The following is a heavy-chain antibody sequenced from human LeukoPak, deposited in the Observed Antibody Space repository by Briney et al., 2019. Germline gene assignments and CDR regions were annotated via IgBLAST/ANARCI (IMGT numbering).Heavy chain of an antibody. CDR3: ARDSPYDFWSGIFGVSSYYYGMDV. V-gene: IGHV3-30*04. D-gene: IGHD3-3*01. CDR1: GVTFSSYA. J-gene: IGHJ6*02. CDR2: ISYDGSNK. Sequence: PGGSLRLSCAASGVTFSSYAMHWVRQAPGKGLEWVAVISYDGSNKYYADSVKGRFTISRDNSKNTLYLQMNSLRAEDTAVYYCARDSPYDFWSGIFGVSSYYYGMDVWGQGTTVTVSS.